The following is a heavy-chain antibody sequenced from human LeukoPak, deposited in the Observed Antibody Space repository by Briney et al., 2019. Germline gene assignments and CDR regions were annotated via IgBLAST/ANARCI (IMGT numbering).Heavy chain of an antibody. V-gene: IGHV4-59*01. J-gene: IGHJ5*02. CDR2: IYYSGST. CDR1: GGSISSYY. Sequence: SETLSLTCTVSGGSISSYYWSWIRQPPGKGLEWIGYIYYSGSTNYNPSLKSRVTISVDTSKNQFSLKLSSVTAADTAVYYCARVVNPATTKAPEYSSGWTQGWFDPWGQGTLVTVSS. D-gene: IGHD6-19*01. CDR3: ARVVNPATTKAPEYSSGWTQGWFDP.